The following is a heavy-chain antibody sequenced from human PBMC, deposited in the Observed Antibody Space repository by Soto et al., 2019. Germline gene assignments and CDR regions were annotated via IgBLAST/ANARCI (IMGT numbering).Heavy chain of an antibody. V-gene: IGHV4-34*01. Sequence: PETLSLTCAVYGGSFSGYYWSWIRQPPGKGLEWIGEINHSGSTNYNPSLKSRVTISVDTFKNQFSLKLSSVTAADTAVYYCARGGYYYYGMDVWGQGTTVTVSS. CDR2: INHSGST. J-gene: IGHJ6*02. CDR1: GGSFSGYY. CDR3: ARGGYYYYGMDV.